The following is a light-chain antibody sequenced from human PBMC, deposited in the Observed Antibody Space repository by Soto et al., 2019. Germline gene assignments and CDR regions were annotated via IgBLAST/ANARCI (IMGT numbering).Light chain of an antibody. Sequence: QSALTQPASVSGSPGQSITISCTGSSSDVGTYNLVSWYQHHPGKAPKLMISEVVKRPSGVSNRFSGSKSGNTASLTISGLQAEDEADYYCCSYAGRSMFVFGGGTKLTVL. V-gene: IGLV2-23*02. J-gene: IGLJ2*01. CDR2: EVV. CDR3: CSYAGRSMFV. CDR1: SSDVGTYNL.